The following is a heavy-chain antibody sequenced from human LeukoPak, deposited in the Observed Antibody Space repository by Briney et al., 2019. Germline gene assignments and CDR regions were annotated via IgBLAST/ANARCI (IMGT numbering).Heavy chain of an antibody. CDR2: INPNSGGT. CDR3: ARDPNGSGWYYYFDY. Sequence: ASVKVSCKAAVYTFTGYYMHWVRQAPGQGLEWMGWINPNSGGTNYAQKFQGRVTMTRDTSISTAYMELSRLKSDDTAVYYCARDPNGSGWYYYFDYWGQGTLVTVSS. V-gene: IGHV1-2*02. J-gene: IGHJ4*02. CDR1: VYTFTGYY. D-gene: IGHD6-19*01.